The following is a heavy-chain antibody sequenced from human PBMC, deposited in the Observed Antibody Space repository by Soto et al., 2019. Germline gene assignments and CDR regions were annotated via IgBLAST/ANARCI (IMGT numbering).Heavy chain of an antibody. CDR1: GYTFTSYG. CDR2: ISAYNGNT. J-gene: IGHJ6*02. Sequence: QVQLVQSGAEVKKPGASVKVSCKASGYTFTSYGISWVRQAPGQGLEWMGWISAYNGNTNYAQKLQGRVTMTTDTSTRTAYMELRSLRSDDTAVYYCARAAYYDSSGYRYYYYYGMDVWGQGTTVTVSS. V-gene: IGHV1-18*04. CDR3: ARAAYYDSSGYRYYYYYGMDV. D-gene: IGHD3-22*01.